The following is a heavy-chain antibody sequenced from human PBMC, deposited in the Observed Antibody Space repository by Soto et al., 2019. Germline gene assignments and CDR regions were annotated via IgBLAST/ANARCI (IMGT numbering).Heavy chain of an antibody. CDR2: IYYSGST. J-gene: IGHJ5*02. CDR3: ARAVAGYCSSTSCYMRGSGRIWFDP. D-gene: IGHD2-2*02. V-gene: IGHV4-31*03. CDR1: GGSISIGGSY. Sequence: PSETLSLTCTVSGGSISIGGSYWSWIRQHPGKGLEWIGYIYYSGSTYYNPSLKSRVTIAVDTSNNQFSLKLSSVTATETAVYYCARAVAGYCSSTSCYMRGSGRIWFDPWGQGTLVTVSS.